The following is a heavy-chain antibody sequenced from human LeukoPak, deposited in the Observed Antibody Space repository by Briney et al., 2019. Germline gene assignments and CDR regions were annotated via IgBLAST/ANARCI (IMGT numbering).Heavy chain of an antibody. V-gene: IGHV3-7*01. Sequence: GGSLRLSCAASGFTFSSYWMSWVRQAPGKGLEWVANIKQDGSEKYYVDSVKGRFTISRDNAKNSLYLQMNSLRAEDTAVCYCARDQGFNCSGGSCYYDYFDYWGQGTLVTVSS. CDR3: ARDQGFNCSGGSCYYDYFDY. D-gene: IGHD2-15*01. CDR1: GFTFSSYW. CDR2: IKQDGSEK. J-gene: IGHJ4*02.